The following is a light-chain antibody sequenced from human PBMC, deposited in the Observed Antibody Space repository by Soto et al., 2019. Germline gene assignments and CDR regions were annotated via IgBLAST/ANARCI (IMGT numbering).Light chain of an antibody. CDR1: SSDVGAYVY. CDR3: CSYAGTYTHV. CDR2: DVY. Sequence: QSVLTQPRSVSGSPGQSVTISCTGTSSDVGAYVYVSWYQNQPGSAPKLIIYDVYKRPSGVPDRFSGSKSGDTASLTISGLQADDEADYYCCSYAGTYTHVFGTGTKVTVL. V-gene: IGLV2-11*01. J-gene: IGLJ1*01.